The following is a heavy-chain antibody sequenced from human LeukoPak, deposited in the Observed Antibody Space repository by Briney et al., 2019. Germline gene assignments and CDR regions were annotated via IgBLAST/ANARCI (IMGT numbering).Heavy chain of an antibody. D-gene: IGHD3-22*01. V-gene: IGHV4-61*02. CDR1: GGSISSGSYY. CDR3: ASQSGYYLGFDY. J-gene: IGHJ4*02. Sequence: SETLSLTCTVSGGSISSGSYYWSWIRQPAGKGLEWIGRIYTSGSTNYNPSLKSRVIISVDTSKNQFSLKLSSVTAADTAVYYCASQSGYYLGFDYWGQGTLVTVSS. CDR2: IYTSGST.